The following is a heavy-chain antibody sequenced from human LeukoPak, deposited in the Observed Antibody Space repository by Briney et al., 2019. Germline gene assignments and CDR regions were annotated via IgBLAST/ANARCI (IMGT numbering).Heavy chain of an antibody. D-gene: IGHD5-18*01. V-gene: IGHV3-21*01. CDR2: ISSSSSYI. CDR1: GFTFSSYS. CDR3: ARDVGGVDTAMDDAFDI. J-gene: IGHJ3*02. Sequence: PGGFLRLSCAASGFTFSSYSMNWVRQAPGKGLEWVSSISSSSSYIYYADSVKGRFTISRDNAKNSLYLQMNSLRAEDTAVYYCARDVGGVDTAMDDAFDIWGQGTMVTVSS.